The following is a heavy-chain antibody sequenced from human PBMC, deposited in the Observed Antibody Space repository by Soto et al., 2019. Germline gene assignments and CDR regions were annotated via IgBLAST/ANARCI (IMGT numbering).Heavy chain of an antibody. CDR2: IYYSGST. J-gene: IGHJ4*02. V-gene: IGHV4-31*03. CDR1: GGSISSGGYY. CDR3: ARGGVATNYFDY. D-gene: IGHD5-12*01. Sequence: QVQLQESGPGLVKPSQTLSLTCTVSGGSISSGGYYWSWIRQHPGKGLEWIGYIYYSGSTYYNPSLRSRVTISVDTSKKQFSLKLSSVTAADTAVYYRARGGVATNYFDYWGQGTLVTVSS.